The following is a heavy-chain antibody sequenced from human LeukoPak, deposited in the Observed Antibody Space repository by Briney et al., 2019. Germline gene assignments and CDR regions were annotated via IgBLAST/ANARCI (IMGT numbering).Heavy chain of an antibody. J-gene: IGHJ5*02. Sequence: GGSLRLSCADSGFGFTKSAMTWVRQAPGRGLEWVASIGGAGGGITAGITYYSDSVKGRFTVSRDNSKNTLYLQMDSLRAEDTAIYYCTKGPDVLTSGDWFDPWGRGTLVTVSS. D-gene: IGHD1-14*01. V-gene: IGHV3-23*01. CDR3: TKGPDVLTSGDWFDP. CDR1: GFGFTKSA. CDR2: IGGAGGGITAGIT.